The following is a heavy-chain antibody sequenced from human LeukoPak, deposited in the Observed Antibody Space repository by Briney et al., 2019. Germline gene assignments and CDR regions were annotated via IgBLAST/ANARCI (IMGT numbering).Heavy chain of an antibody. CDR3: ATVLYSSSLGEYYFDY. Sequence: ASVKVSCKVSGYTLTELSMHWVRQAPGKGLEWMGGFDPEDGETTYAQKFQGRVTMTEDTSTDTAYMELSSLRSEDTAVYYCATVLYSSSLGEYYFDYWGQGTLVTVSS. J-gene: IGHJ4*02. V-gene: IGHV1-24*01. CDR2: FDPEDGET. CDR1: GYTLTELS. D-gene: IGHD6-13*01.